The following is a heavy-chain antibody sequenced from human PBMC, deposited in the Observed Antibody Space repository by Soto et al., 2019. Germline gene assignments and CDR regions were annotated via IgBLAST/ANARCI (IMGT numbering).Heavy chain of an antibody. J-gene: IGHJ3*02. CDR3: AKGGYYSLFDI. CDR2: ISGSGGRT. D-gene: IGHD3-16*01. CDR1: GFPFGSYA. Sequence: SLCCVASGFPFGSYAMSWVRQTPGKGLEWVSGISGSGGRTYYADSVKGRFTISRDNSNNTLSLQMHILRVEDTAVYFCAKGGYYSLFDIWGQGTVGT. V-gene: IGHV3-23*01.